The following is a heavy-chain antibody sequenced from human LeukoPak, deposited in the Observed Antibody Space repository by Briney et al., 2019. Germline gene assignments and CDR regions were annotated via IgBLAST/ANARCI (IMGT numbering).Heavy chain of an antibody. D-gene: IGHD2-15*01. V-gene: IGHV4-59*01. J-gene: IGHJ4*02. Sequence: SETLSLTCTVSGDSLRSYFWTWIRQPPGKELEWIGYIIDSGSTNIHPSLRSRVTLSIDMSRNQFSLILSTVTAADTAVYYCAREIRVAATFLDYWGQGTLVTVSS. CDR1: GDSLRSYF. CDR2: IIDSGST. CDR3: AREIRVAATFLDY.